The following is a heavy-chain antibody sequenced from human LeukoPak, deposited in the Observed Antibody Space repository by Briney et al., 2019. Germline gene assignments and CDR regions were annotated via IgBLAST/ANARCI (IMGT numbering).Heavy chain of an antibody. CDR2: TSSSGSTI. J-gene: IGHJ5*02. CDR3: ATNVAAAGNWFDP. V-gene: IGHV3-11*01. D-gene: IGHD6-13*01. Sequence: GGSLRLSCAASGFTFSDYYMSWIRQAPGKGLEWVSYTSSSGSTIYYADSVKGRFTISRDNAKNSLYLQMNSLRAEDTAVYYCATNVAAAGNWFDPWGQGTLVTVSS. CDR1: GFTFSDYY.